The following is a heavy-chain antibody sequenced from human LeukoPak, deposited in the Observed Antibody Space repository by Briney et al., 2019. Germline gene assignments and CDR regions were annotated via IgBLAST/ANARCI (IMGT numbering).Heavy chain of an antibody. CDR2: ISAYNGNT. CDR3: ATEPLGYCSSPSCYTG. D-gene: IGHD2-2*02. CDR1: GYTFTSYG. V-gene: IGHV1-18*01. Sequence: ASVKVSCKASGYTFTSYGISGVRQAPGQGLEWMGWISAYNGNTNYAQKLQGRVTMTTDTSTSTAYMELRSLRSDDTAVYYCATEPLGYCSSPSCYTGWGQGTLATVSS. J-gene: IGHJ4*02.